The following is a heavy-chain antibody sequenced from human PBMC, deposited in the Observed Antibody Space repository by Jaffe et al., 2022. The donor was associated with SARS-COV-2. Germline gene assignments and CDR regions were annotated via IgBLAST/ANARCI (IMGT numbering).Heavy chain of an antibody. V-gene: IGHV4-34*01. CDR3: ASTDYYGSGSPPTGGY. CDR2: INHSGST. D-gene: IGHD3-10*01. Sequence: QVQLQQWGAGLLKPSETLSLTCAVYGGSFSGYYWSWIRQPPGKGLEWIGEINHSGSTNYNPSLKSRVTISVDTSKNQFSLKLSSVTAADTAVYYCASTDYYGSGSPPTGGYWGQGTLVTVSS. J-gene: IGHJ4*02. CDR1: GGSFSGYY.